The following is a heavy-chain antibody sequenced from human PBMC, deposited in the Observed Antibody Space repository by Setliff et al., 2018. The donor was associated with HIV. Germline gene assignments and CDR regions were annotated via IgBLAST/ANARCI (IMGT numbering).Heavy chain of an antibody. CDR2: ISAYSGDT. V-gene: IGHV1-18*01. CDR3: ARDRHYSGLGSYGP. Sequence: AASVKVSCKASGYPFSGYGISWVRQAPGQGLEWMGWISAYSGDTNYAQKFQGRLTISIDTSRNQFSLRLTSVTAEDTAVYYCARDRHYSGLGSYGPWGPGTLVTVSS. D-gene: IGHD3-10*01. J-gene: IGHJ5*02. CDR1: GYPFSGYG.